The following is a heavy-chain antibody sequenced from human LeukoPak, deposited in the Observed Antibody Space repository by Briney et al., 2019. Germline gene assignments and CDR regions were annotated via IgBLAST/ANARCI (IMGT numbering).Heavy chain of an antibody. CDR3: ARDDMVRGVIIYYYGMDV. CDR2: INHSGST. V-gene: IGHV4-38-2*02. Sequence: SETLSLTCAVSGYSISSGYYWGWIRQPPGKDLGGIGGINHSGSTYYNPSLKSRVTISIDTSKNQFSLKLSSVTAADTAVYYCARDDMVRGVIIYYYGMDVWGKGTTVTVSS. CDR1: GYSISSGYY. J-gene: IGHJ6*04. D-gene: IGHD3-10*01.